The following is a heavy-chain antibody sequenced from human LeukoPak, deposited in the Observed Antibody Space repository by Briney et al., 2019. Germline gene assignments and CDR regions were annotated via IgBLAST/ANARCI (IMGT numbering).Heavy chain of an antibody. J-gene: IGHJ4*02. Sequence: SSVKVSCKASGYTFSGYFMHWVRQAPGQGLEWMGRINPGSGDTESAQKFQGRVTMTRDTSISTAYMEVSGLTFDDTAIYYCARDKGYDFWSGYMMGIGRAGFTFDYWGQGTLVTVSS. CDR3: ARDKGYDFWSGYMMGIGRAGFTFDY. CDR1: GYTFSGYF. V-gene: IGHV1-2*06. D-gene: IGHD3-3*01. CDR2: INPGSGDT.